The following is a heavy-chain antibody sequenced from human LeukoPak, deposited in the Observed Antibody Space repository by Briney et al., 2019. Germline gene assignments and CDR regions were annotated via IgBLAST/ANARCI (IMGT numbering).Heavy chain of an antibody. Sequence: GGSLRLSCVASGFTFSSYAMSWVRQAPGKGLEWVSAISGSGGSTYYADSVKGRFTISRDNSKNTLYLQMNSLRAEDTAVYYCAKESYVWGSSYYFDYWGQGTLVTVSS. J-gene: IGHJ4*02. CDR1: GFTFSSYA. CDR2: ISGSGGST. D-gene: IGHD3-16*01. CDR3: AKESYVWGSSYYFDY. V-gene: IGHV3-23*01.